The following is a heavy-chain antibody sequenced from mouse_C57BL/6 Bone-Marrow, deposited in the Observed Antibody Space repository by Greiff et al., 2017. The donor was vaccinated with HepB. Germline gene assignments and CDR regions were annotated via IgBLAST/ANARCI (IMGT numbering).Heavy chain of an antibody. CDR3: ARNPYDYVDY. D-gene: IGHD2-3*01. V-gene: IGHV1-50*01. Sequence: QVQLKQPGAELVKPGASVKLSCKASGYTFTSYWMQWVKQRPGQGLEWIGEIDPSDSYTNYNQKFKGKATLTVDTSSSTAYMQLSSLTSEDSAVYYCARNPYDYVDYWGQGTTLTVSS. CDR2: IDPSDSYT. CDR1: GYTFTSYW. J-gene: IGHJ2*01.